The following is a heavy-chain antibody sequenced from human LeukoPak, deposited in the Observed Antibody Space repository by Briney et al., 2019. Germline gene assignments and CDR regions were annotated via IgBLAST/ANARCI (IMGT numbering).Heavy chain of an antibody. Sequence: PSETLSLTCTVSGGSISSYYWSWIRQPPGKGLEWIGYTYYSGSTNYNPSLKSRVTISVDTSKNQFSLKLSSVTAADTAVYYCARHLAAAGTIWFDPWGQGTLVTVSS. CDR3: ARHLAAAGTIWFDP. CDR1: GGSISSYY. D-gene: IGHD6-13*01. J-gene: IGHJ5*02. CDR2: TYYSGST. V-gene: IGHV4-59*08.